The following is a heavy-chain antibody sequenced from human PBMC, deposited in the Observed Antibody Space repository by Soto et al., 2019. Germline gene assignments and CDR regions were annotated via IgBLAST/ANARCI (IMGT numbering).Heavy chain of an antibody. J-gene: IGHJ4*02. CDR3: GKLPSGDSGNSYHYEI. Sequence: GGSLRLSCAASGFSLSDHYMDWVRQSPGKGLEWVGRSRDKAHSYTTEYAASVKGRFSISRDDSGNSLYLQMNSLKTDDAAVYYYGKLPSGDSGNSYHYEIWGQG. CDR1: GFSLSDHY. CDR2: SRDKAHSYTT. D-gene: IGHD5-12*01. V-gene: IGHV3-72*01.